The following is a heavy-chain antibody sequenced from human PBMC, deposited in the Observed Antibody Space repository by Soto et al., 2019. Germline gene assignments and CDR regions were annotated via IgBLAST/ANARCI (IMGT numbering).Heavy chain of an antibody. CDR1: GGTFSSYA. J-gene: IGHJ6*02. CDR3: ARERTRLRKGGGGGRYYHYGMDV. D-gene: IGHD4-17*01. Sequence: QVQLVQSGAEVKKPGSSVKVSCKASGGTFSSYAISWVRQAPGQGLEWMGGIIPIFGTANYAQKFQGRVTITADESTSTAYMELSSLRSEDTAVYYCARERTRLRKGGGGGRYYHYGMDVWGQGTTVTVSS. V-gene: IGHV1-69*01. CDR2: IIPIFGTA.